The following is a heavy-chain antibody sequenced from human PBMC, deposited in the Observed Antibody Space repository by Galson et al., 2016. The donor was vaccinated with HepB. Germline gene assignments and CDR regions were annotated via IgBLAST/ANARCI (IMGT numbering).Heavy chain of an antibody. J-gene: IGHJ3*01. CDR2: ISSSDGRT. Sequence: SLRLSCAASGFTFSGYWMTWVRQAPGKGLEWVSSISSSDGRTWYADSVRGRFTISTDNSKTTLYVQMNSLRVDDSAIYYCAKSQFALPDSGWFNAFDLWGQGTMVTVSS. V-gene: IGHV3-23*01. CDR1: GFTFSGYW. CDR3: AKSQFALPDSGWFNAFDL. D-gene: IGHD6-19*01.